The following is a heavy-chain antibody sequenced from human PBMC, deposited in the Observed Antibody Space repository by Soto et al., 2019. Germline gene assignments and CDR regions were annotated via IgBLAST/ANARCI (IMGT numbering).Heavy chain of an antibody. V-gene: IGHV4-59*08. CDR1: GGSISRYY. D-gene: IGHD2-15*01. Sequence: SETLSLTCTVSGGSISRYYWSWIRQPPGKGLEWIGYIYYSGNTNYNPSLKSRVTISVDTSKSQFSLKLSSVTAADTAVYYCARSRYCSGGSCLNWLDPWGQGTLVTVSS. CDR2: IYYSGNT. J-gene: IGHJ5*02. CDR3: ARSRYCSGGSCLNWLDP.